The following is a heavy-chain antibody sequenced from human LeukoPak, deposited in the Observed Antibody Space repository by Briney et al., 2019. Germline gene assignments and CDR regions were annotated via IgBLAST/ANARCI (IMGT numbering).Heavy chain of an antibody. J-gene: IGHJ6*03. Sequence: PGGSLRLSCAASGFTFSSYSMNWVRQAPGKGLEWVSAISGSGGSTYYADSVKGRFTISRDNSKNTLYLQMNSLRAEDTAVYYCAKSGGSYFLGYMDVWGKGTTVTISS. D-gene: IGHD1-26*01. CDR2: ISGSGGST. CDR1: GFTFSSYS. CDR3: AKSGGSYFLGYMDV. V-gene: IGHV3-23*01.